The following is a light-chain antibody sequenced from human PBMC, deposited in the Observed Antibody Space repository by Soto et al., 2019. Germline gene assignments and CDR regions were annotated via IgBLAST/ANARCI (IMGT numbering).Light chain of an antibody. CDR2: DVS. CDR3: CSYTSTSTYV. Sequence: QLVLTQPASVSGSPGQSITISCSGTSSDVGGGYNYVSWYQQHPGKAPKLMVYDVSNRPSGISNRFSGSKSGNTASLTISGLQAEDEADYYCCSYTSTSTYVFGTGTKLTVL. CDR1: SSDVGGGYNY. V-gene: IGLV2-14*01. J-gene: IGLJ1*01.